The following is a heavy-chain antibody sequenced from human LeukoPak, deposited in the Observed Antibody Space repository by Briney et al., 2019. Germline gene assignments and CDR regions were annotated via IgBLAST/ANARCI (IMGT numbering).Heavy chain of an antibody. V-gene: IGHV4-38-2*02. Sequence: PSETLSLTCTVSGYSISSGYYWGWSRPPPGEGLEWIGSIYHSGSTYYNPSVKSRVTISVDTAKNQFSLKLNSVSAADTAVYYCASESSGCSYSFDYWGQGTLVTVSS. D-gene: IGHD3-22*01. J-gene: IGHJ4*02. CDR2: IYHSGST. CDR1: GYSISSGYY. CDR3: ASESSGCSYSFDY.